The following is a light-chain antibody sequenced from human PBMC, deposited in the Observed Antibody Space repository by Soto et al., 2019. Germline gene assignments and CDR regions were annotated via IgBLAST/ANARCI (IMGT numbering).Light chain of an antibody. CDR2: GNR. V-gene: IGLV1-40*01. CDR3: QSYDISLSGVV. CDR1: SSNLGAGYD. J-gene: IGLJ2*01. Sequence: QAVVTQPPSVSGAPGQRVTISCTGSSSNLGAGYDVQWYQHLPGTAPKVLIYGNRHRPSGVPDRFSGSKSGTSASLAITGLQADDEADYYCQSYDISLSGVVFGGGTQLTVL.